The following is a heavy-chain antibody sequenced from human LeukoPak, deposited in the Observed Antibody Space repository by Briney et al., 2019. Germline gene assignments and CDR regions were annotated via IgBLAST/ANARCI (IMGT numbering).Heavy chain of an antibody. J-gene: IGHJ4*02. D-gene: IGHD3-22*01. V-gene: IGHV3-48*03. CDR2: ISTSGNTI. CDR3: ARGVYDSTGYYQY. Sequence: GGSLRLSCAASGFTFSNYEMNWVRQAPGKGLEWVSYISTSGNTIYYADSVKGRFTISRDNGKSSLYLQMNSLRAEDTAVYYCARGVYDSTGYYQYWGQGTLVTVSS. CDR1: GFTFSNYE.